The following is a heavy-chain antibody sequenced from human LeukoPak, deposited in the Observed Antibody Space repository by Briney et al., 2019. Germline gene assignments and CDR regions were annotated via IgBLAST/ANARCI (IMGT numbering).Heavy chain of an antibody. CDR1: GYSISSGYY. D-gene: IGHD3-10*01. CDR3: ARVDGSGSYYDYFDY. V-gene: IGHV4-38-2*02. Sequence: ASETLSLTCTVSGYSISSGYYWGWIRQPPGKGLEWIGSIYHSGSTYYNPSLKSRVTISVDTSKNQFSLKLSSVTAADTAVYYCARVDGSGSYYDYFDYWGQGTLVTVSS. J-gene: IGHJ4*02. CDR2: IYHSGST.